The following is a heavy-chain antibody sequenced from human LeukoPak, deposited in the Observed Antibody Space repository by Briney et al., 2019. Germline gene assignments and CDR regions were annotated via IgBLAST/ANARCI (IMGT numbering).Heavy chain of an antibody. CDR3: ARGRSVYYDFWSGYYKSWFDP. J-gene: IGHJ5*02. V-gene: IGHV4-34*01. CDR1: GGSFSGYY. D-gene: IGHD3-3*01. Sequence: ETLSLTCTVYGGSFSGYYWSWIRQPPGKGLEWIGEINHSGSTNYNPSLKSRVTISVDTSKNQFSLKLSSVTAADTAVYYCARGRSVYYDFWSGYYKSWFDPWGQGTLVTVSS. CDR2: INHSGST.